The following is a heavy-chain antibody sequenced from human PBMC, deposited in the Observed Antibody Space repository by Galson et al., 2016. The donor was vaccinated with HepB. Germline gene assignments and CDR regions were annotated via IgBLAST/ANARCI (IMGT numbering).Heavy chain of an antibody. D-gene: IGHD3-3*01. CDR3: ARSSFGVSNP. Sequence: SVKVSCKASGYPYISYGINRVRQAPGQGLEWMGWMSASNGNTDYAQKFHGRVTMTTDTSTNTAYMELRSLRSDDTAMYYCARSSFGVSNPWGQGTLVTVSS. V-gene: IGHV1-18*01. CDR2: MSASNGNT. CDR1: GYPYISYG. J-gene: IGHJ5*02.